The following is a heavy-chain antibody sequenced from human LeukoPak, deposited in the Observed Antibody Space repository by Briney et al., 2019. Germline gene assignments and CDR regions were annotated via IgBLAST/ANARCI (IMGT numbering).Heavy chain of an antibody. J-gene: IGHJ5*02. CDR2: INHSGST. CDR3: AKGTLWFTNWFDP. D-gene: IGHD3-10*01. Sequence: PSETLSLTCAVYGGSFSGYYWSWIRQPPGKGLEWIGEINHSGSTNYNPSLKSRVTISVDTSKNQFSLKLSSVTAADTAVYYCAKGTLWFTNWFDPWGQGTLVTVSS. V-gene: IGHV4-34*01. CDR1: GGSFSGYY.